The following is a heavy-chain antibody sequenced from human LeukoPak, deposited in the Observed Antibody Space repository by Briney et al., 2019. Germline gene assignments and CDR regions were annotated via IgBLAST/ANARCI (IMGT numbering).Heavy chain of an antibody. J-gene: IGHJ4*02. CDR2: IRSKAYGGTT. CDR3: ARSVVAATETFDY. V-gene: IGHV3-49*04. Sequence: GGSLRLSCTASGFTFGDYAMSWVRQAPGKGLEWVGFIRSKAYGGTTEYAASVKGRFTISRDDSKSIAYLQMNSLKTEDTAVYYCARSVVAATETFDYWGQGTLVTVSS. D-gene: IGHD2-15*01. CDR1: GFTFGDYA.